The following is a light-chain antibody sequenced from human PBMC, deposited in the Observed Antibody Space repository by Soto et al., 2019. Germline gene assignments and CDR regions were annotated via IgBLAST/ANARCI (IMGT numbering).Light chain of an antibody. CDR1: SSDVGGYNY. CDR3: SSYTTSSTYV. CDR2: DFS. J-gene: IGLJ1*01. Sequence: QSALTQPASVSGSPGQSITISCTGTSSDVGGYNYISWYQQHPGKAPKLMIYDFSYRPSGVSNRFSGSKSGNTASLTISGLQAEDEADYYCSSYTTSSTYVFGTGTKVTVL. V-gene: IGLV2-14*01.